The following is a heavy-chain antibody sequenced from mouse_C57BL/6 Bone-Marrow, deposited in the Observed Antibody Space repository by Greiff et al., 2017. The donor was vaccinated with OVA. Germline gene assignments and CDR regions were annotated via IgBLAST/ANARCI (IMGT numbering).Heavy chain of an antibody. J-gene: IGHJ1*03. Sequence: VQLVESGPELVKPGASVKISCKASGYAFSSSWMNWVKQRPGKGLEWIGRIYPGDGDTNYNGKFKGKATLTADKSSSTAYMQLSSLTSEDSAVYFCARVRGDYYGSSYDHWYFDVWGTGTTVTVSS. CDR1: GYAFSSSW. V-gene: IGHV1-82*01. D-gene: IGHD1-1*01. CDR3: ARVRGDYYGSSYDHWYFDV. CDR2: IYPGDGDT.